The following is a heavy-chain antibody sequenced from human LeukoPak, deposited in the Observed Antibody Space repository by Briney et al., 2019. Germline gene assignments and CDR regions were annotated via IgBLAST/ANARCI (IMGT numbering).Heavy chain of an antibody. D-gene: IGHD6-13*01. CDR3: VRGRTSGSSWPFDY. V-gene: IGHV3-7*01. J-gene: IGHJ4*02. CDR2: IKQDETEK. CDR1: GFTFSNFW. Sequence: PGESLRLSCTASGFTFSNFWMGWVRQAPGKGLEWVANIKQDETEKFYLGSVKGRFTISRDNAKNSLYLQMNSLRAEDTAVYYCVRGRTSGSSWPFDYWGQGTLVTVSS.